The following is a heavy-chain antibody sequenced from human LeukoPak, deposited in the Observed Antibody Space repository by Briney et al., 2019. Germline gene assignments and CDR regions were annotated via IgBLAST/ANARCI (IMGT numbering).Heavy chain of an antibody. J-gene: IGHJ4*02. D-gene: IGHD3-22*01. CDR3: AREVGDSSGYYYGPFDY. CDR1: GGTFSSYA. Sequence: GASVKVSCKASGGTFSSYAITWVRQAPGQGLEWMGWINPNSGGTNYAQKFQGRVTMTRDTSISTAYMELSRLRSDDTAVYYCAREVGDSSGYYYGPFDYWGQGTLVTVSS. CDR2: INPNSGGT. V-gene: IGHV1-2*02.